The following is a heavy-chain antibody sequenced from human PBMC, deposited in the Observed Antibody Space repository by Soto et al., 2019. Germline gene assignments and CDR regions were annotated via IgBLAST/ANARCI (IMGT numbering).Heavy chain of an antibody. Sequence: SETLSLTCSVSGDSISSSFYYWGWIRQPPGKGLEWIGNIYYNGRTYYNPSLTSRVTISIDTSKNQFSLNLSSVTAADTAVYYCARRAQQWFAFEIWGQGTMVTVSS. CDR3: ARRAQQWFAFEI. J-gene: IGHJ3*02. CDR2: IYYNGRT. CDR1: GDSISSSFYY. V-gene: IGHV4-39*01. D-gene: IGHD2-8*01.